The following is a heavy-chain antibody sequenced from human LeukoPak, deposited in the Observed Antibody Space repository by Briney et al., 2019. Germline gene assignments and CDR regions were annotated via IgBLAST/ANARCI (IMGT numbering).Heavy chain of an antibody. CDR1: GYTFTDYT. J-gene: IGHJ4*02. CDR3: ANPRYDSSGYYYVD. CDR2: INGGSGNT. D-gene: IGHD3-22*01. Sequence: APVKVSCKASGYTFTDYTMHWLRQAPGQRLDWMGWINGGSGNTKYSPEFQGRVTITRDTSASTAYMELSSLRSEDTAVYYCANPRYDSSGYYYVDWGQGTLVTVSS. V-gene: IGHV1-3*01.